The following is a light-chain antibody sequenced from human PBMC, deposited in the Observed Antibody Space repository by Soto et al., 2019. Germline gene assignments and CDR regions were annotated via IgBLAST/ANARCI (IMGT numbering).Light chain of an antibody. J-gene: IGKJ4*01. V-gene: IGKV4-1*01. Sequence: DIVMTQSPDSLAVSLGERATINCKSSQSVLYTSNNKNYLTWYQQKPGQPPKLLIYWASTRESGVPDRFSGSGPGTVSTLTISALSAEDVAVYCCQHNNSTPFTFGGGTKVEIK. CDR2: WAS. CDR3: QHNNSTPFT. CDR1: QSVLYTSNNKNY.